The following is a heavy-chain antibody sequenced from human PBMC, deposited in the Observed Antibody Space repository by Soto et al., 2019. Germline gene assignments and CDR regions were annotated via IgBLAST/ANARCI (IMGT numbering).Heavy chain of an antibody. V-gene: IGHV4-4*02. J-gene: IGHJ4*02. CDR1: GGSFTSNNW. CDR2: IYRTGST. CDR3: ASRDPGTSVDY. D-gene: IGHD1-7*01. Sequence: TLSLTCAVSGGSFTSNNWWTWVRQPPGQGLEWIGEIYRTGSTNYNPSLKSRVTISLGKSENQFSLKVTSLTAADTAVYYCASRDPGTSVDYWGQGTLVTASS.